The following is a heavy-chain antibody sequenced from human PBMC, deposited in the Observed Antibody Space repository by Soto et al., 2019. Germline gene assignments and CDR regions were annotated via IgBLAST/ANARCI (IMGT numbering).Heavy chain of an antibody. CDR1: GFTFSSYG. V-gene: IGHV3-33*01. Sequence: QVQLVESGGGVVQPGRSLRLSCAASGFTFSSYGMHWVRQAPGKGLEWVAGIWYDGSNKYYADSVKGRFTISRDNSKNQLYLQMNSLRAEDTAVYYCARNIAAAGSFGPYYYYGMDVWGQGTTVTVSS. D-gene: IGHD6-13*01. J-gene: IGHJ6*02. CDR3: ARNIAAAGSFGPYYYYGMDV. CDR2: IWYDGSNK.